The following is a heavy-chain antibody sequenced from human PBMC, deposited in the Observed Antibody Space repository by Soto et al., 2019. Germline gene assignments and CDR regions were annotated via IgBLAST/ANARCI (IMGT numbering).Heavy chain of an antibody. J-gene: IGHJ4*02. CDR1: GGTFSSYA. V-gene: IGHV1-69*13. Sequence: SVKVSCKASGGTFSSYAISWVRQAPGQGLEWMGGIIPIFGTANYAQKFQGRVTITADESTSTAYMELSSLRSEDTAVYYCARGFDYSDSSGYYAPVDYWGQGNLVTVSS. D-gene: IGHD3-22*01. CDR2: IIPIFGTA. CDR3: ARGFDYSDSSGYYAPVDY.